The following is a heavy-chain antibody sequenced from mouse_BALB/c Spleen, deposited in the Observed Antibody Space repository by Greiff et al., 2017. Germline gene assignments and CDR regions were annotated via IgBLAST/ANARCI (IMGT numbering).Heavy chain of an antibody. CDR2: IYPGNSDT. D-gene: IGHD1-1*01. CDR1: GYTFTSYW. J-gene: IGHJ2*01. Sequence: VHVKQSGTVLARPGASVKMSCKASGYTFTSYWMHWVKQRPGQGLEWIGAIYPGNSDTSYNQKFKGKAKLTAVTSTSTAYMELSSLTNEDSAVYYCTRDYYGSSFDYWGQGTTLTVSS. CDR3: TRDYYGSSFDY. V-gene: IGHV1-5*01.